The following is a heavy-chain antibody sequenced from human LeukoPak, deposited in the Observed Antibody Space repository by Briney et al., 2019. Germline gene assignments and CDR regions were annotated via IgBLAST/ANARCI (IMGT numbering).Heavy chain of an antibody. CDR1: GFTFSSHW. J-gene: IGHJ4*02. CDR3: VRDELGAYDY. D-gene: IGHD3-3*01. V-gene: IGHV3-7*01. CDR2: IKQDGSEK. Sequence: PGGSLRLSCAASGFTFSSHWMSWVRQAPGKGLEWVANIKQDGSEKYYVDSVKGRFTISRDNAKNSLYLQMNSLRVDDTAVYYCVRDELGAYDYWGQGTLVTVSS.